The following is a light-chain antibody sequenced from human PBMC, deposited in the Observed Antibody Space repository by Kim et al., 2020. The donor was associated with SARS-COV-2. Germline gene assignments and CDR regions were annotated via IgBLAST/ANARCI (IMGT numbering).Light chain of an antibody. J-gene: IGKJ1*01. CDR3: QHYNNWPSWT. Sequence: PGERATLSCRASQSVSTNLAWYQQKPGQAPRLLIYAASARATGVPARFSGSGSGTEFTLTISSLQSEDFGLYYCQHYNNWPSWTFGLGTKVELK. V-gene: IGKV3-15*01. CDR1: QSVSTN. CDR2: AAS.